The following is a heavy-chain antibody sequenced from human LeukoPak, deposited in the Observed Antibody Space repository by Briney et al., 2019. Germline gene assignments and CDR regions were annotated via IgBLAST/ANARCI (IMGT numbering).Heavy chain of an antibody. CDR2: ISGGGDTM. V-gene: IGHV3-48*03. Sequence: QSGGSLRLSCAASGFAFSSYEMNWVRQAPGKGPEWISYISGGGDTMYYADSVKGRFTSSRDNAKNSLFLQMNSLRAEDTAVYSCVRVGRIQYFDYWGQGTPVTVSS. CDR3: VRVGRIQYFDY. CDR1: GFAFSSYE. J-gene: IGHJ4*02. D-gene: IGHD5-18*01.